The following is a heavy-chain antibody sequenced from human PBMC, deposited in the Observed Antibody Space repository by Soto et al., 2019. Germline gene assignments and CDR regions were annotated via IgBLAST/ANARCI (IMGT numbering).Heavy chain of an antibody. D-gene: IGHD3-3*01. CDR1: GYTFTGYY. J-gene: IGHJ6*02. CDR2: INPNSGGT. V-gene: IGHV1-2*04. CDR3: ARGGATSFGVVHYYYYGMDV. Sequence: ASVKVSCKASGYTFTGYYMHWVRQAPGQGLEWMGWINPNSGGTNYAQKFQGWVTMTRDTSISTAYMELSRLRSDDTAVYYCARGGATSFGVVHYYYYGMDVRGQGATVTVSS.